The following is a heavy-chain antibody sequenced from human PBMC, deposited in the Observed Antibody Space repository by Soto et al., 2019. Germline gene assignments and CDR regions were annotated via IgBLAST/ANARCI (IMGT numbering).Heavy chain of an antibody. CDR1: GFPLSNYE. CDR3: ASERLCGADCYFFDN. CDR2: ISGSNNNI. D-gene: IGHD2-21*02. V-gene: IGHV3-48*03. Sequence: GGSLRLSCAASGFPLSNYEMNWVRPAPRKGLEWISKISGSNNNIYYADSVRGRFTISRDNAKNSLYLQMNSLRAEDTAIYYCASERLCGADCYFFDNWGQGTQVTVSS. J-gene: IGHJ4*02.